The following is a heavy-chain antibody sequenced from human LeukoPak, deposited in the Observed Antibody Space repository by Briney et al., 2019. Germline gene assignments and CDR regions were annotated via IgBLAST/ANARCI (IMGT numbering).Heavy chain of an antibody. CDR1: GFTFSRYY. CDR3: TRVFVGDEYSSSGY. CDR2: INSDGSST. D-gene: IGHD6-13*01. V-gene: IGHV3-74*01. J-gene: IGHJ4*02. Sequence: VGSLRLSCAASGFTFSRYYMHWVRQAPGKGLAWVSRINSDGSSTTYADSVKGRFTISRDNAKNTLYLQMNSLKVEDTAVYYCTRVFVGDEYSSSGYWGQGTLVTVSS.